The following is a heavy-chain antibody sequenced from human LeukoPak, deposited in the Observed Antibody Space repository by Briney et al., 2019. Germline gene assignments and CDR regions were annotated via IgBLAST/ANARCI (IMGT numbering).Heavy chain of an antibody. V-gene: IGHV4-34*01. CDR2: INHSGST. J-gene: IGHJ6*02. CDR1: GGSFSGYY. Sequence: SETLSLTCAAYGGSFSGYYWSWIRQPPGKGLEWIGEINHSGSTDYNPSLKSRVTISVDTSKNQFSLKLSSVTAADTAVYYCARVVVVVARLYGMDVWGQGTTVTVSS. D-gene: IGHD2-15*01. CDR3: ARVVVVVARLYGMDV.